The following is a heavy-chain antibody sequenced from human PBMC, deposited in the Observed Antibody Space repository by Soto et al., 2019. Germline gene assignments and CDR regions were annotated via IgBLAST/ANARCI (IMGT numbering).Heavy chain of an antibody. CDR3: ATAEVDY. V-gene: IGHV3-74*01. CDR1: GFTFANSW. J-gene: IGHJ4*02. Sequence: GSLRLSCAASGFTFANSWMHCIRQAPGKGPEWFSRVTGDGHTIQYADSVKGRFTVSRDNAKNTLYLQMNSLRAEDTAVYYCATAEVDYWGPGTLVTVSS. CDR2: VTGDGHTI.